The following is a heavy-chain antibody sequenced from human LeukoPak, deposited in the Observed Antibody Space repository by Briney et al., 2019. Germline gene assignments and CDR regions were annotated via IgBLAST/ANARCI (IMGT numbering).Heavy chain of an antibody. J-gene: IGHJ4*02. V-gene: IGHV1-24*01. D-gene: IGHD2-15*01. Sequence: ASVKVSCKVSGYTLTELSMHWVRQAPGKGLEWMGGFDPEDGETIYAQKFQGRVTMTEDTSTDTAYVELSSLRSEDTAVYYCVGVAATLPFFDYWGQGTLVTVSS. CDR2: FDPEDGET. CDR1: GYTLTELS. CDR3: VGVAATLPFFDY.